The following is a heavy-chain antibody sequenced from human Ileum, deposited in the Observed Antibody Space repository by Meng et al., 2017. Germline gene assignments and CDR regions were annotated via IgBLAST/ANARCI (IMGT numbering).Heavy chain of an antibody. D-gene: IGHD6-13*01. CDR2: INPNTGNT. V-gene: IGHV1-2*02. CDR1: GYSFTVNF. CDR3: ARGDSSSLPYYFDY. Sequence: GQWGQSGAEVKKPGASVKVSCKASGYSFTVNFLHWVRLAPGHGLEWIGWINPNTGNTNYVQRFEGRVAMTRDTSINTVYMDLISPTSDDTAVYYCARGDSSSLPYYFDYWGQGTLVTVSS. J-gene: IGHJ4*02.